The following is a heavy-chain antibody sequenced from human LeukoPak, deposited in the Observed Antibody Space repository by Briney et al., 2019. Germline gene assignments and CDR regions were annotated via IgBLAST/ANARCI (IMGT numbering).Heavy chain of an antibody. V-gene: IGHV3-30*02. CDR1: GFTFSSYG. CDR3: AKDELWFGELSPYYFDY. J-gene: IGHJ4*02. CDR2: IRYDGSNK. D-gene: IGHD3-10*01. Sequence: GGSLRLSCAASGFTFSSYGMHWVRQAPGKGLEWVAFIRYDGSNKYYADSVKGRFTISRDNSKNTLYLQMNSLRAEDTAVYHCAKDELWFGELSPYYFDYWGQGTLVTVSS.